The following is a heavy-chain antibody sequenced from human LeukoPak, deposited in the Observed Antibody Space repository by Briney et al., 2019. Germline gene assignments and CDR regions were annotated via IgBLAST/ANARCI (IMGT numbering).Heavy chain of an antibody. CDR3: ARDSNSYGSGSLNWFDP. V-gene: IGHV1-2*02. Sequence: ASVKVSCKASVYTFTSYYMHWVRQAPGQGREWMGWINPNSGGTNCAQKFQGIVTMTRDTSISTAYMELSRFRSDDTALYYCARDSNSYGSGSLNWFDPWVQGTLVTVSS. CDR1: VYTFTSYY. J-gene: IGHJ5*02. CDR2: INPNSGGT. D-gene: IGHD3-10*01.